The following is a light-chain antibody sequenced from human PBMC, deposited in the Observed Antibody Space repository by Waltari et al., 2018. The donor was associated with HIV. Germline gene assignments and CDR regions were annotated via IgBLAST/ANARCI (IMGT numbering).Light chain of an antibody. CDR3: SSYTGSSTLYV. Sequence: QSALTPPASVSGSPGQSITIPCTGTSSDVGAYSYVSWFQLHPGKAPKLMIYEVSNRPSGVSNRFSGSKSGNTASLTISGLQAEDEADYFCSSYTGSSTLYVFGTGTKVTVL. CDR1: SSDVGAYSY. V-gene: IGLV2-14*01. J-gene: IGLJ1*01. CDR2: EVS.